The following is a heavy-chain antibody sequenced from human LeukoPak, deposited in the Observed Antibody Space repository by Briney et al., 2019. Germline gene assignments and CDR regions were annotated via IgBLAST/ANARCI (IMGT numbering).Heavy chain of an antibody. J-gene: IGHJ4*02. Sequence: GGSLRLSCAASGFTFSNYGMGWFGQAPGKGLEWVANIRQDGSEKYYVDSMRGRFTISRDNAKNSLYLQMSSLRAEDTAVYYCARSTAGLDYWGQGTLVTVSS. D-gene: IGHD1-1*01. V-gene: IGHV3-7*01. CDR3: ARSTAGLDY. CDR2: IRQDGSEK. CDR1: GFTFSNYG.